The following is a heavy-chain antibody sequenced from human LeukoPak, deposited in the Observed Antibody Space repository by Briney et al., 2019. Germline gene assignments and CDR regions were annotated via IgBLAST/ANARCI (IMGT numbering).Heavy chain of an antibody. CDR1: GYTFTGYY. CDR3: ASGDYGDPPLNY. D-gene: IGHD4-17*01. J-gene: IGHJ4*02. Sequence: ASVKVSCKASGYTFTGYYMHWVRQAPGQGLEGMGWINPNSGGTNYAQKFQGRVTMTRDTSISTAYMELSRLRFDDTAVYYCASGDYGDPPLNYWGQGTLVTVSS. V-gene: IGHV1-2*02. CDR2: INPNSGGT.